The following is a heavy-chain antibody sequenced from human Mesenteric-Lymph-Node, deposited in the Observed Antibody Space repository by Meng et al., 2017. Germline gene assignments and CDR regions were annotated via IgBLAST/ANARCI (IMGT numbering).Heavy chain of an antibody. Sequence: GGSLRLSCAASGFTFSDYYMSWVRQAPGKGLEWVSYISSSGSTRYYADSVKGRFTISRDNAKNSLYLQMNSLRAENTAVYSCASGGSRVARTMCFDYWGQGTPVTVSS. D-gene: IGHD6-19*01. CDR1: GFTFSDYY. J-gene: IGHJ4*02. CDR3: ASGGSRVARTMCFDY. V-gene: IGHV3-11*01. CDR2: ISSSGSTR.